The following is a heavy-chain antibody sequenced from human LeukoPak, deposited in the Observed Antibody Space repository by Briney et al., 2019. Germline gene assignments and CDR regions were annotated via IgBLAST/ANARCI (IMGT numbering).Heavy chain of an antibody. CDR3: ARDRTIFGVVLEVQDAFDI. CDR1: GGTFSSYA. Sequence: SVKVSCKASGGTFSSYAISWVRQAPGQGLEWMGRIIPIFGTANHAQKFQGRVTITTDESTSTAYMELSSLRSEDTAVYYCARDRTIFGVVLEVQDAFDIWGQGTMVTVSS. V-gene: IGHV1-69*05. D-gene: IGHD3-3*01. CDR2: IIPIFGTA. J-gene: IGHJ3*02.